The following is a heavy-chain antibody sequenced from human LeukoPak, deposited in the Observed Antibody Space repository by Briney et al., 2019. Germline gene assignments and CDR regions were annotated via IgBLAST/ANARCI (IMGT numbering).Heavy chain of an antibody. J-gene: IGHJ4*02. CDR3: ARGFWSGYSDY. CDR2: ISSSSSSSI. CDR1: GFSFSSYS. Sequence: PGGSLRLSCAASGFSFSSYSMDWVRQAPGKGLEWVSYISSSSSSSIYYADSVKGRFTISRDNAKNSLYLQMNSLRDEDTAVYYCARGFWSGYSDYWGQGTLVTVSS. D-gene: IGHD3-3*01. V-gene: IGHV3-48*02.